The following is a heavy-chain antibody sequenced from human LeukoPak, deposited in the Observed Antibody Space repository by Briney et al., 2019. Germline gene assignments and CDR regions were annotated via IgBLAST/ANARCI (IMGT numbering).Heavy chain of an antibody. J-gene: IGHJ4*02. Sequence: GRSLRLSCAASGFTFSSYAMHWVRQAPGKGLEWVAVISYDGSNKYYADSVKGRFTISRDNSKNTLYLQMNSLRAEDTAVYYCARGGIAVPAAYYFDYWGQGTLVTVSS. CDR3: ARGGIAVPAAYYFDY. D-gene: IGHD6-19*01. V-gene: IGHV3-30-3*01. CDR1: GFTFSSYA. CDR2: ISYDGSNK.